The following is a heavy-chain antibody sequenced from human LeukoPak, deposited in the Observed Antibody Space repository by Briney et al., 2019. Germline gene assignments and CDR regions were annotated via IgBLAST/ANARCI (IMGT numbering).Heavy chain of an antibody. D-gene: IGHD3-10*01. CDR2: INWNSGSI. CDR3: AKDSDYGSGSYYGAGVFDY. CDR1: GFRFGNSA. J-gene: IGHJ4*02. V-gene: IGHV3-9*01. Sequence: GGSLRLSCAGSGFRFGNSAMHWVRQAPGKGLEWVSGINWNSGSIAYADSVKGRFTISRDNAENSLYLQMNSLRVEDTAFYYCAKDSDYGSGSYYGAGVFDYWGQGTLVTVSS.